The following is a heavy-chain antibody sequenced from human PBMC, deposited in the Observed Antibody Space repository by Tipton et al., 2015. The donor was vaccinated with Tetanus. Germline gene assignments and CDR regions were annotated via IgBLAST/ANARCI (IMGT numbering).Heavy chain of an antibody. V-gene: IGHV3-23*01. J-gene: IGHJ2*01. CDR3: AKDYSSLSWTWSRRYFDL. Sequence: GSLRLSCAASGFTLGNYAMSWVRQAPGKGLEWVSSIRNRGDATYYADSVKGRFTISRDSSESTLYLQMNSLRPEDTAVYFCAKDYSSLSWTWSRRYFDLWGRGTLVAVSS. D-gene: IGHD6-6*01. CDR2: IRNRGDAT. CDR1: GFTLGNYA.